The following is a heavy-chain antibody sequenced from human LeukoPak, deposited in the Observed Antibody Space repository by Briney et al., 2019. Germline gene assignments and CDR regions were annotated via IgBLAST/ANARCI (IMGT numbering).Heavy chain of an antibody. D-gene: IGHD2/OR15-2a*01. V-gene: IGHV4-39*01. J-gene: IGHJ4*02. CDR2: IYYSGST. Sequence: SETLSLTCTVSGGSISSSSYYWGWIRQPPGKGLEWIGSIYYSGSTYYNPSLKSRVTISVDTSKNQFSLKLSSVTAADTTVFYCSRQDCDVYYLWYWGQGTLVTVSS. CDR1: GGSISSSSYY. CDR3: SRQDCDVYYLWY.